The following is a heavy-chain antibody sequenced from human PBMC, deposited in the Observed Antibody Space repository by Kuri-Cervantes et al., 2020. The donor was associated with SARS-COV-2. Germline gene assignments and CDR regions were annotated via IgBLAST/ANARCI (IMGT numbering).Heavy chain of an antibody. CDR3: ARGARPSSIAARWWRVYYMDV. J-gene: IGHJ6*03. Sequence: ASVKVSCKASGYTFTSYGISRVRQAPGQGLEWMGWISAYNGNTNYAQKLQGRVTMTTDTSTSTAYMELRSLRSDDAAVYYFARGARPSSIAARWWRVYYMDVWGKGTTVTDSS. CDR1: GYTFTSYG. D-gene: IGHD6-6*01. V-gene: IGHV1-18*01. CDR2: ISAYNGNT.